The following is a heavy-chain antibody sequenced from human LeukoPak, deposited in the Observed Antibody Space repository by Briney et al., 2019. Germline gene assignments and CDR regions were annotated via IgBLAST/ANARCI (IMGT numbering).Heavy chain of an antibody. J-gene: IGHJ6*02. Sequence: GGSLRLSCAASGFTFSSYGMLWVRQAPGKGLEWVAVISYDGSNKYYADSVKGRFTISRDNSKNTLYLQMNSLRAEDTAVYYCAKEAVNYYDSSGYTRTYYYYGMDVWGQGTTVTVSS. V-gene: IGHV3-30*18. D-gene: IGHD3-22*01. CDR3: AKEAVNYYDSSGYTRTYYYYGMDV. CDR1: GFTFSSYG. CDR2: ISYDGSNK.